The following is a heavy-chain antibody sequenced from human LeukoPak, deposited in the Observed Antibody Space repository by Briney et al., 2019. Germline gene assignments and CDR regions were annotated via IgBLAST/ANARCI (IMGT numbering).Heavy chain of an antibody. CDR3: ARESYRATTGYFDY. J-gene: IGHJ4*02. Sequence: GGSLRLSCAASGFTFSSYWMTWVRQAPGKGLEWVANIKLDGSEKCYVDSVKGRFTISRDNAKNSLYLQMNSLRAEDTAVYYCARESYRATTGYFDYWGQGALVTVSS. CDR2: IKLDGSEK. V-gene: IGHV3-7*01. CDR1: GFTFSSYW. D-gene: IGHD4-17*01.